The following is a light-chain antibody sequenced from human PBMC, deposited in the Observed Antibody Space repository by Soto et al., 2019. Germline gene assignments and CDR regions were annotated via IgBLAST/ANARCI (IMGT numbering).Light chain of an antibody. CDR3: HQRQSWPRT. CDR2: YTS. V-gene: IGKV3-11*01. J-gene: IGKJ1*01. Sequence: EIVLTQSPATLSSSPGETATLSCRASQYVGTRLAWYQHKPGQAPRLLIYYTSNRATGIPDRFSGSGSGTDFTLTITSLAPEDFAIYYCHQRQSWPRTFGQGTKVDIK. CDR1: QYVGTR.